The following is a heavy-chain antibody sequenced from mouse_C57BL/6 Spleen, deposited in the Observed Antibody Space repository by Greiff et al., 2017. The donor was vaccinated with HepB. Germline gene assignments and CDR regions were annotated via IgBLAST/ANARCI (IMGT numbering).Heavy chain of an antibody. CDR2: IDPSDSYT. CDR1: GYTFTSYW. D-gene: IGHD1-2*01. J-gene: IGHJ2*01. Sequence: VQLQQPGAELVKPGASVKLSCKASGYTFTSYWMQWVKQRPGQGLEWIGEIDPSDSYTNYNQKFKGKATLTVDTSSSTAYMQLSSLTSEDSAVYYCARGTTAWGQGTTLTVSS. CDR3: ARGTTA. V-gene: IGHV1-50*01.